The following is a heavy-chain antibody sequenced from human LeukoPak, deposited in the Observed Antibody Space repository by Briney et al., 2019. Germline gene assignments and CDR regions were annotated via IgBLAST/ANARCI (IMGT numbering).Heavy chain of an antibody. J-gene: IGHJ5*02. CDR1: GFIFSSYA. D-gene: IGHD3-10*01. CDR2: ISYDGSNK. CDR3: AIFMVRGQPNWFDP. Sequence: QPGRSLRLSCAASGFIFSSYAMHWVRQAPGKGLEWVAVISYDGSNKYYADSVKGRFTISRDNSKNTLYLQMNSLRAEDTAMYYCAIFMVRGQPNWFDPWGQGTLVTVSS. V-gene: IGHV3-30-3*01.